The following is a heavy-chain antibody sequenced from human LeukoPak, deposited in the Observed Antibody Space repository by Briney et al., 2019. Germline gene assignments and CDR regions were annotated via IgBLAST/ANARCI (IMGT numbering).Heavy chain of an antibody. CDR3: ARGGDGYNLESFDY. J-gene: IGHJ4*02. CDR1: GFTFSSYS. V-gene: IGHV3-48*01. CDR2: ISSSSSTI. D-gene: IGHD5-24*01. Sequence: PGESLRLSCAASGFTFSSYSMIWVRQAPGKGLEWVSYISSSSSTIYYADSVKGRFTISRDNAKNSLYLQMNSLRAEDTAVYYCARGGDGYNLESFDYWGQGTLVTVSS.